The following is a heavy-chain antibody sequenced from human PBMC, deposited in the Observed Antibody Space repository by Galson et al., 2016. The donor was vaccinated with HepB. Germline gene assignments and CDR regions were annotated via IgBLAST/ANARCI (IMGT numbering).Heavy chain of an antibody. CDR1: GFTFSTYN. V-gene: IGHV3-48*03. CDR3: ARDSRATFGEPNWFDP. J-gene: IGHJ5*02. D-gene: IGHD3-3*01. CDR2: ISATGTTI. Sequence: SLRLSCAASGFTFSTYNMHWVRQAPGKGLDWISYISATGTTIDYADSVKGRFIISRDNAKNSLFLQMNSLRVEDTAVYYCARDSRATFGEPNWFDPWGQGTLVIVSS.